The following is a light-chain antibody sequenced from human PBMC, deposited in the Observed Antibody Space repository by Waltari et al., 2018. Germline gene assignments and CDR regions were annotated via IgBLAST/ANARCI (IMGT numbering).Light chain of an antibody. Sequence: QSVLTQPPSASGTPGQRVSISCSGSSSNIGSNYVYWFQHLPGTSPKLLIYRNNQRPSGIPDRFSGSESGTSASLAISGLRSEDEADYYCATWDDGLNNLVFGGGTKLAVL. V-gene: IGLV1-47*01. CDR1: SSNIGSNY. CDR3: ATWDDGLNNLV. J-gene: IGLJ2*01. CDR2: RNN.